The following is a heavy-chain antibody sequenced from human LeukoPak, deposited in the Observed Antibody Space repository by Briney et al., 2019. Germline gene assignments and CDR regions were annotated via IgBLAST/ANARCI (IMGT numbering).Heavy chain of an antibody. CDR1: GFTFSSYT. V-gene: IGHV3-7*01. CDR3: AKVAKYYYGSETYYFFEH. D-gene: IGHD3-10*01. CDR2: IKQDGTEK. Sequence: GRSLRLSCAASGFTFSSYTMHWVRQAPGKGLEWVANIKQDGTEKYYVDSVKGRFTISRDNAKNSLYLQMNSLRVEDTAVYYCAKVAKYYYGSETYYFFEHWGQGTPVTASS. J-gene: IGHJ4*02.